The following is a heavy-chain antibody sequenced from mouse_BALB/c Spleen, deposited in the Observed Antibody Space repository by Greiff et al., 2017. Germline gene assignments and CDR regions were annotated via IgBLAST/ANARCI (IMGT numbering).Heavy chain of an antibody. J-gene: IGHJ4*01. V-gene: IGHV5-12-1*01. CDR3: ARQGPYAMDY. Sequence: EVQLQESGGGLVKPGGSLKLSCAASGFAFSSYDMSWVRQTPEKRLEWVAYISSGGGSTYYPDTVKGRFTISRDNAKNTLYLQMSSLKSEDTAMYYCARQGPYAMDYWGQGTSVTVSS. CDR1: GFAFSSYD. CDR2: ISSGGGST.